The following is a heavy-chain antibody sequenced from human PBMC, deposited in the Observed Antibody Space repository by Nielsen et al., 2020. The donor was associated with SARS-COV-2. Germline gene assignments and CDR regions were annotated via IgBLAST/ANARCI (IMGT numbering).Heavy chain of an antibody. CDR3: ARLAYPYYDFWSGYHEGAYFDY. V-gene: IGHV4-34*01. D-gene: IGHD3-3*01. J-gene: IGHJ4*02. CDR1: GGSFSGYY. Sequence: SETLSLTCAVYGGSFSGYYWSWIRQPPGKGLEWIGSIYYSGSTYYNPSLKSRVTISVDTSKNQFSLKLSSVTAADTAVYYCARLAYPYYDFWSGYHEGAYFDYWGQGTLVTVSS. CDR2: IYYSGST.